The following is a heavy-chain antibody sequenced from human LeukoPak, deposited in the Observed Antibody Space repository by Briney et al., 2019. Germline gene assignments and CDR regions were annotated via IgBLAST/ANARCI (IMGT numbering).Heavy chain of an antibody. V-gene: IGHV1-18*04. Sequence: ASVKVSCKASGYTFTSYGISWVRQAPGQGLEWMGWISAYNGNTNYAQKLQGRVTMTTDTSTSTAYMELRSLRPDDTAVYYCARDSSSYGYVWGSYRSQSWFDPWGQGTLVTVSS. CDR2: ISAYNGNT. CDR3: ARDSSSYGYVWGSYRSQSWFDP. CDR1: GYTFTSYG. D-gene: IGHD3-16*02. J-gene: IGHJ5*02.